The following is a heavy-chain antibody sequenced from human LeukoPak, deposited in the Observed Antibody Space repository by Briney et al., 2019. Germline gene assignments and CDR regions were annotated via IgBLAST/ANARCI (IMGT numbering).Heavy chain of an antibody. Sequence: ASVKVSCKTSGGIFSNYGINWVRQAPGQGLEWMGGIIPIFGSAKYAQKFQGRVTITADESTSTAYMELRRLRYEDTAVYYCARYTVTGFLRYFDYWGQGTLVTVSS. CDR3: ARYTVTGFLRYFDY. CDR1: GGIFSNYG. CDR2: IIPIFGSA. J-gene: IGHJ4*02. D-gene: IGHD4-17*01. V-gene: IGHV1-69*13.